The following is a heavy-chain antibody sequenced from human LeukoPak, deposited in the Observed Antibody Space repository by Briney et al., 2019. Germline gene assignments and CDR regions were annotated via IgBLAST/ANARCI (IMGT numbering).Heavy chain of an antibody. CDR1: GFTFSSYA. J-gene: IGHJ3*02. CDR3: ASGYCSSTSCSRNAFDI. Sequence: GESLRLSCAASGFTFSSYAMSWVRQAPGKGLEWVSVIYSGGSTYYADSVKGRFTISRDNSKNTLYLQMNSLRAEDTAVYYCASGYCSSTSCSRNAFDIWGQGTMVTVSS. D-gene: IGHD2-2*01. CDR2: IYSGGST. V-gene: IGHV3-53*01.